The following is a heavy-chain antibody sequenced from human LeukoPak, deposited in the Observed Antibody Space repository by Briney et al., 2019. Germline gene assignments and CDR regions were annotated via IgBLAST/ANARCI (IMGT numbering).Heavy chain of an antibody. D-gene: IGHD2-2*01. CDR1: GFTFSSNG. CDR2: IRYDGSNK. CDR3: AKDILIVVPATHDPGY. Sequence: GGSLRLSCAASGFTFSSNGMHWVRQAPGKGLEWVAFIRYDGSNKYYADSVKGRFTISRDNSKNTLYLQMNSLRAEDTAAYYCAKDILIVVPATHDPGYWGQGTLVTVSS. J-gene: IGHJ4*02. V-gene: IGHV3-30*02.